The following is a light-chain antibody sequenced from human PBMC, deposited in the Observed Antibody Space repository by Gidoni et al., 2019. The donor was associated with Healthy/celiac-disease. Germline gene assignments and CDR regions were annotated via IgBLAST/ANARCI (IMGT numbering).Light chain of an antibody. CDR3: QQFNSYPCS. J-gene: IGKJ2*04. CDR1: QGISSA. V-gene: IGKV1-13*02. Sequence: AIQLTQSPSSLSASVGDRVTITCRASQGISSALAWYQQNTGKAPKLLIYDASSLESGVPSRFSGSGSGTDFTLTISSLQPEDFATYYCQQFNSYPCSFGQXTKLEIK. CDR2: DAS.